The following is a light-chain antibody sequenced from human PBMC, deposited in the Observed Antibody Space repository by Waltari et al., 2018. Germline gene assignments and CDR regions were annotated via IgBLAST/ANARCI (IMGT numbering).Light chain of an antibody. J-gene: IGLJ3*02. CDR2: NDD. CDR3: AAWDDTLQGL. V-gene: IGLV1-44*01. Sequence: QSVLTQPPSASGAPGQRVTITCSIGSSNIGSNTFNWYQQCPGTAPKLLMFNDDQRASGVPGRFSGSRYVTSASLAISGLQSEDEATCYCAAWDDTLQGLFGGGTTLTVL. CDR1: SSNIGSNT.